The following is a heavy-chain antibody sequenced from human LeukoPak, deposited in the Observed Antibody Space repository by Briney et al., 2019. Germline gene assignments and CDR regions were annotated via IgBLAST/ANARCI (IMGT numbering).Heavy chain of an antibody. CDR2: ISSSSSNI. V-gene: IGHV3-48*02. D-gene: IGHD6-13*01. CDR3: ARDEAGAAVYYYYMDV. CDR1: GFTFSSYS. Sequence: PGGSLRLSCAASGFTFSSYSMNWVRQAPGKGLEWVPYISSSSSNIYYADSVKGRFTISRDNAKNSLYLQMNSLRDEDTAVYYCARDEAGAAVYYYYMDVWGKGTTVTVSS. J-gene: IGHJ6*03.